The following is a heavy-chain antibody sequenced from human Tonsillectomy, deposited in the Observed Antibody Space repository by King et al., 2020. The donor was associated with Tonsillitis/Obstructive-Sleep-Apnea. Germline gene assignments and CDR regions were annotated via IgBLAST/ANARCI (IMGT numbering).Heavy chain of an antibody. CDR2: MRQDGREK. CDR1: GFIFTSYW. D-gene: IGHD4-17*01. Sequence: VQLVESGGGLVQPGGSLRLSCAASGFIFTSYWMTVVRQAPGRGLEWVANMRQDGREKHYVDSVKGRFTMSRDNAKNSLYLQMNSLRAEDTAVYYCARGRMTTVTSFDYWGQGTLVTVSS. V-gene: IGHV3-7*04. CDR3: ARGRMTTVTSFDY. J-gene: IGHJ4*02.